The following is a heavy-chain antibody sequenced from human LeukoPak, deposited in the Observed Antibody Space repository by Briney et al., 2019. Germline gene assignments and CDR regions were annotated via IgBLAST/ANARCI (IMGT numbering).Heavy chain of an antibody. D-gene: IGHD1-1*01. CDR2: IYSTGNT. Sequence: SETLSLTCTVSGGSISTSNYYWGWIRQSPGKGLEWIASIYSTGNTYFNPSFKSRVTISVDTSKNQFSLNMHSVTAADTAVYYCARHQLGRRKPFDYWGQGSLVTVSS. J-gene: IGHJ4*02. CDR1: GGSISTSNYY. V-gene: IGHV4-39*01. CDR3: ARHQLGRRKPFDY.